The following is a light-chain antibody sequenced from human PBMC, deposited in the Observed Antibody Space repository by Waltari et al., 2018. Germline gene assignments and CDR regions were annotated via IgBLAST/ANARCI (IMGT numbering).Light chain of an antibody. CDR1: QSMSSW. CDR3: QQYSSYNS. CDR2: RAS. Sequence: DIQMTQSPSTLSASVGDRVTITWRASQSMSSWLAWYPQKPGKAQNHLISRASSLESGVPSRFSGSGSGTEFSLTISSLQPDDFATYYCQQYSSYNSFGQGTKLEI. J-gene: IGKJ2*03. V-gene: IGKV1-5*03.